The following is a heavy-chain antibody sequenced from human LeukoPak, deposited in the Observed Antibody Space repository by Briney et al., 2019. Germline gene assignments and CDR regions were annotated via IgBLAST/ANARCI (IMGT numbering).Heavy chain of an antibody. CDR1: TGSINNQY. V-gene: IGHV4-59*11. Sequence: PSQTLSLTCIVSTGSINNQYWSWIRQHPGKGLEWLGYIYDSWKPNNNPSLQTRVTISMDATRNQFSLNLTSVTAADTAVYYCARDQIGYGLDYWGQGTLVTVSS. J-gene: IGHJ4*02. D-gene: IGHD5-18*01. CDR2: IYDSWKP. CDR3: ARDQIGYGLDY.